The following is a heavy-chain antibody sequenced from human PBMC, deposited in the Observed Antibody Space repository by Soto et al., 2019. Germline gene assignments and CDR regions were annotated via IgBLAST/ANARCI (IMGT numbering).Heavy chain of an antibody. CDR1: GFNLSHPW. Sequence: GGSLRLSCVASGFNLSHPWMTWVRQAAGKGLEWVGRIKSKTDGGTADYAAPVKGRATISRDDSKNTVHLQMNNLKTEDTAVYYCTTGIYYDILTGYHNVAYWGQGAMVTVSS. D-gene: IGHD3-9*01. CDR2: IKSKTDGGTA. CDR3: TTGIYYDILTGYHNVAY. J-gene: IGHJ4*02. V-gene: IGHV3-15*01.